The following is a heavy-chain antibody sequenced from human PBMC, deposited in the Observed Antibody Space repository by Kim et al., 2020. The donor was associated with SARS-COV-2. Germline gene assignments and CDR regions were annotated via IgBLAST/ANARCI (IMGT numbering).Heavy chain of an antibody. J-gene: IGHJ4*02. CDR3: ASTSRARYDY. CDR2: TN. V-gene: IGHV4-39*07. D-gene: IGHD2-2*01. Sequence: TNYYSPSLKSRATISVDLAKNQFSLRLTSVTAADTAIYYCASTSRARYDYWGQGTLVTVSS.